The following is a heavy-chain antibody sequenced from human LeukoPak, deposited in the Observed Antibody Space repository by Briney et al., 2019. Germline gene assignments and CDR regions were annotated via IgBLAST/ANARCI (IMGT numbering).Heavy chain of an antibody. V-gene: IGHV4-39*07. J-gene: IGHJ4*02. Sequence: SETLSLTCTVSGGSISIISSSTYYWGWIRQAPGKGLEWIGSLYYGENSHYNPSLKSRATLSVDTSNNQFSLKLTSVTAADAAVYYCARLVVPAVTYYFDYWGQGTLVTVSS. CDR3: ARLVVPAVTYYFDY. D-gene: IGHD2-2*01. CDR1: GGSISIISSSTYY. CDR2: LYYGENS.